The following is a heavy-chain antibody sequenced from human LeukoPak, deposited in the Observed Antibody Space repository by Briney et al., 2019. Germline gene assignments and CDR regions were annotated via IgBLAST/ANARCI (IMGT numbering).Heavy chain of an antibody. Sequence: PSETLSLTCTVSGGSISTSNYYWGWIRQPPGKGLEWIGNIFYSGSTYYSPSLRSRVTISLDTSKNQFSLKLRSVTAADTAVYYCARDVNILIGTPGDWFDPWGQGTLVTVSS. V-gene: IGHV4-39*07. J-gene: IGHJ5*02. CDR1: GGSISTSNYY. D-gene: IGHD1-7*01. CDR2: IFYSGST. CDR3: ARDVNILIGTPGDWFDP.